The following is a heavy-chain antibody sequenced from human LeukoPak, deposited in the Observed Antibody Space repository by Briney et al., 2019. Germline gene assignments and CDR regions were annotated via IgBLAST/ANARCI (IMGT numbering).Heavy chain of an antibody. J-gene: IGHJ2*01. D-gene: IGHD1-26*01. V-gene: IGHV3-53*04. CDR1: GFTVSSNY. Sequence: GGSLRLSCAASGFTVSSNYMSWVRQAPGKGLEWVSVIYSGGSTYYADSVKGRFTISRHNSKNTLYLQMNSLRAEDTAVYYCARYSGSYANWYFDLWGRGTLVTVSS. CDR2: IYSGGST. CDR3: ARYSGSYANWYFDL.